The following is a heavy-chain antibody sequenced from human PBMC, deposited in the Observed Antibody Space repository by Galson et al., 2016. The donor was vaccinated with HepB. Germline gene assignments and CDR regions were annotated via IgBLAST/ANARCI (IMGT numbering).Heavy chain of an antibody. D-gene: IGHD5-18*01. J-gene: IGHJ5*02. Sequence: ISYSGSTNYNPSLKSRVTISGDTSKNQFSLRLSSVTAADTAIYYCARSMGYSFNSGFDWFDPWGQGTLVTVSS. CDR3: ARSMGYSFNSGFDWFDP. V-gene: IGHV4-59*01. CDR2: ISYSGST.